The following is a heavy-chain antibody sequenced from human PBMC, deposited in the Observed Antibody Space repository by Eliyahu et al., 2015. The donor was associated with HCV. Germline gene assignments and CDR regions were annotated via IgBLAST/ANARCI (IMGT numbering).Heavy chain of an antibody. CDR1: GFTFSSYA. D-gene: IGHD5-18*01. CDR3: AKKLGYNYGEPIDY. V-gene: IGHV3-23*01. CDR2: XSGSXGXT. Sequence: GLVQPGGSLRLSCAASGFTFSSYAMXWVRQAPGKGLEWVSAXSGSXGXTYYXDXVKGRFXXSRDNSXNTLYLQMNSLRAEDTAVYYCAKKLGYNYGEPIDYWGQGTLVTVSS. J-gene: IGHJ4*02.